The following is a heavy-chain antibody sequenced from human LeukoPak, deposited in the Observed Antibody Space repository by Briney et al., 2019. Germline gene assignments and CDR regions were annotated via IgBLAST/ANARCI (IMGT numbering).Heavy chain of an antibody. CDR2: IYYSGST. Sequence: SETLSLTCTVSGGSISSSSYYWGWIRQPPGRGLEWIGSIYYSGSTNYNPSLKSRVTISVDTSKNQFSLKLSSVTAADTAVYYCARVSPTNYYDSSGRGQFDYWGQGTLVTVSS. V-gene: IGHV4-39*07. J-gene: IGHJ4*02. CDR1: GGSISSSSYY. CDR3: ARVSPTNYYDSSGRGQFDY. D-gene: IGHD3-22*01.